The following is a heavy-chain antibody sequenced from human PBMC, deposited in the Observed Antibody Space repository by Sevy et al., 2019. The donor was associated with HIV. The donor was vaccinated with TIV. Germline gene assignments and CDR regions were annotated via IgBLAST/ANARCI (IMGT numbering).Heavy chain of an antibody. D-gene: IGHD3-9*01. CDR1: GFTVSSNY. V-gene: IGHV3-53*01. J-gene: IGHJ6*02. Sequence: GGSLRLSCAASGFTVSSNYMSWVRQAPGKGLEWVSVIYSGGSTYYADSVKGRFTISRDNSKNTLYLQMNSLRAEDTAVYYCARDRYRSDILTGLDVWGQGTMVTVSS. CDR3: ARDRYRSDILTGLDV. CDR2: IYSGGST.